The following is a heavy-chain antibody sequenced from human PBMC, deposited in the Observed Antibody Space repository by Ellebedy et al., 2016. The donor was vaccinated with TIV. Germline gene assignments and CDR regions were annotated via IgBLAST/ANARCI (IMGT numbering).Heavy chain of an antibody. J-gene: IGHJ4*02. CDR1: GGSFSGFY. CDR2: INQSGAT. Sequence: PGGSLRLSCAVYGGSFSGFYWSWIRQSPGKGLEWIGEINQSGATNYNPSLKSRVTISVDTSKKQFSLTLSSVTAADTAVYYCARSLNWDVVVLVLPKDNFDYWGQGTLVTVSS. V-gene: IGHV4-34*01. CDR3: ARSLNWDVVVLVLPKDNFDY. D-gene: IGHD2-15*01.